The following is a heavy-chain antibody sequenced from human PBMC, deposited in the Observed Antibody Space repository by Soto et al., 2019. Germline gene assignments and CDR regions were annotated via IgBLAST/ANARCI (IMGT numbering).Heavy chain of an antibody. J-gene: IGHJ4*02. CDR3: AILSTYYYDSSGTTAGY. Sequence: QLQLQESGPGLVKPSETLSLTCTVSGGSISSSSYYWGWIRQPPGKGLEWIGSIYYSGSTYYNPSLKSRVTISVDTSKNQFSLKLSSVTAADTAVYYCAILSTYYYDSSGTTAGYWGQGTLVTVSS. CDR1: GGSISSSSYY. CDR2: IYYSGST. D-gene: IGHD3-22*01. V-gene: IGHV4-39*01.